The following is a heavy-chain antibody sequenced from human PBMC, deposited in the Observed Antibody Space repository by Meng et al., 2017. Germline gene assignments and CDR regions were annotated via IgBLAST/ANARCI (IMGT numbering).Heavy chain of an antibody. CDR3: ASSGYSYGYRFDY. J-gene: IGHJ4*02. Sequence: VQRKRWGRGLLKPSETLTRTCAVYGGSFSGYYWSWFRQPPGKGLEWIGEINHSGSTNYNPSLKSRVTISVDTSKNQFSLKLSSVTAADTAVYYCASSGYSYGYRFDYWGQGTLVTVSS. D-gene: IGHD5-18*01. CDR1: GGSFSGYY. V-gene: IGHV4-34*01. CDR2: INHSGST.